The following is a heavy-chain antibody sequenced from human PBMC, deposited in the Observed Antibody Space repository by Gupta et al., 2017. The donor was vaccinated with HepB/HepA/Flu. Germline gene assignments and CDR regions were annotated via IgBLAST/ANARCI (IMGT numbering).Heavy chain of an antibody. CDR1: GYTFPSYY. CDR3: ARESVTRMWHYDFWSGIDY. D-gene: IGHD3-3*01. CDR2: INPSGGST. J-gene: IGHJ4*02. V-gene: IGHV1-46*01. Sequence: QVQLVQSGAEVKKPGASVKVSCKASGYTFPSYYMHWVRHAPCQGLEWLGIINPSGGSTSYAQKFQGRVTMTRDTSTSTVYMELSSLRSEDTAVYYCARESVTRMWHYDFWSGIDYWGQGTLVTVSS.